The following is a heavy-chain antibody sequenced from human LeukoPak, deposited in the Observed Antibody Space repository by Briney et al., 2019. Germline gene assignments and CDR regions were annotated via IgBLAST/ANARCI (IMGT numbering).Heavy chain of an antibody. Sequence: ASVKVSCKASGYTFTGYYMHWVRQAPGRGLEWMGWINPNSGDTNYAQKFQGRVTMTRDTSISTAYMELSRLRSDDTAVYYCARDKSGSSGWYSYFDYWGQGTLVTVS. V-gene: IGHV1-2*02. J-gene: IGHJ4*02. CDR3: ARDKSGSSGWYSYFDY. D-gene: IGHD6-19*01. CDR1: GYTFTGYY. CDR2: INPNSGDT.